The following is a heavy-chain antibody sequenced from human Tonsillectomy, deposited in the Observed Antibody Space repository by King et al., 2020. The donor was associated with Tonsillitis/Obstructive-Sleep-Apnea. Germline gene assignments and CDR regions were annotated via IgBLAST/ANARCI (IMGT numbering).Heavy chain of an antibody. J-gene: IGHJ4*02. CDR3: AGGFDGGDLDY. V-gene: IGHV4-59*08. CDR1: GGSISSYY. D-gene: IGHD2-21*01. Sequence: VQLQESGPGLVKPSETLSLTCTVSGGSISSYYWSWIRQPPGKGLEWIGYIYYSGSTNYNPPLKSRVTISVDTSKKQFSLKLSSATAAGTAVYYCAGGFDGGDLDYWGQGPLVTVSS. CDR2: IYYSGST.